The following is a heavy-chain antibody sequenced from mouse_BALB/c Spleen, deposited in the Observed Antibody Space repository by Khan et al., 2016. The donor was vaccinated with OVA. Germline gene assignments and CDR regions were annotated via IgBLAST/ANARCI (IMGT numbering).Heavy chain of an antibody. V-gene: IGHV1-7*01. CDR1: GYTFTSYW. Sequence: QVQLQQSGAELANPGASVKMSCKASGYTFTSYWMHWVKQRPGQGLEWIGFINPRPGYTEYNQKFKDKATLTTAKSSSTAYMQLSSLTFEDTEVYYCTRRGQYGIIVYWGKGTLGTGSA. J-gene: IGHJ3*01. CDR2: INPRPGYT. CDR3: TRRGQYGIIVY. D-gene: IGHD2-10*02.